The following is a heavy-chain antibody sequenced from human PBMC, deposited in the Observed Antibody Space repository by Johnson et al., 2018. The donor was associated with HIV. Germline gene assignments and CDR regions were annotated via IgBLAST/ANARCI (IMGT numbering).Heavy chain of an antibody. Sequence: VQLVESGGGVVQPGGSLRLSCVASGFTFSSYGMHWVRQATGKGLEWVSANGTAGDTYYPGSVKGRFTISRDNSKNKPYLQMNRLRAEDTAVYYCARQTLRAFDIWGQGTMVTVSS. CDR1: GFTFSSYG. CDR2: NGTAGDT. CDR3: ARQTLRAFDI. V-gene: IGHV3-13*01. J-gene: IGHJ3*02.